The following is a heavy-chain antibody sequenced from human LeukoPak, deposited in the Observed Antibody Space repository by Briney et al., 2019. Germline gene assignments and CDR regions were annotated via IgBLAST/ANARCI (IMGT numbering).Heavy chain of an antibody. Sequence: SQTLSLTCTVSGGSISSGGYYWSWIRQPPGKGLEWIGYIYHSGSTYYNPSLKSRVTISVDRSKNQFSLKLSSVTAADTAVYYCARHPRLYDILTGGAFDIWGQGTMVTVSS. J-gene: IGHJ3*02. V-gene: IGHV4-30-2*01. D-gene: IGHD3-9*01. CDR1: GGSISSGGYY. CDR3: ARHPRLYDILTGGAFDI. CDR2: IYHSGST.